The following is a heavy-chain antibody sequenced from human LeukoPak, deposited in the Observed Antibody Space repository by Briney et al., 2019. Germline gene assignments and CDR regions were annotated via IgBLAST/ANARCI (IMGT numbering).Heavy chain of an antibody. CDR3: AKDRARRGITMIVVVLGDAFDI. D-gene: IGHD3-22*01. CDR1: GFTFSSYG. Sequence: GGSLRLSCAASGFTFSSYGMHWVRQAPGKGLEWVAVISYDGSNKYYADSVKGRFTISRDNSKNTLYLQMNSLRAEDTAVYYCAKDRARRGITMIVVVLGDAFDIWGQGTMVTVSS. V-gene: IGHV3-30*18. J-gene: IGHJ3*02. CDR2: ISYDGSNK.